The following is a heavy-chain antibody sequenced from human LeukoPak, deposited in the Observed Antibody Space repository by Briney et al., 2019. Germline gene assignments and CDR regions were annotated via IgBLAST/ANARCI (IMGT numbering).Heavy chain of an antibody. D-gene: IGHD3-22*01. CDR2: IIPIFGTA. V-gene: IGHV1-69*01. J-gene: IGHJ6*02. CDR3: ARESLLRYCNDIRCHYDHYGMDV. CDR1: GGTFSSYA. Sequence: SVKVSCKASGGTFSSYAISWVRQAPGQGLEWMGGIIPIFGTANYAQKFQGRVTITADESTSTAYMELSSLRSEDTAVYYCARESLLRYCNDIRCHYDHYGMDVWGQGTTVTVSS.